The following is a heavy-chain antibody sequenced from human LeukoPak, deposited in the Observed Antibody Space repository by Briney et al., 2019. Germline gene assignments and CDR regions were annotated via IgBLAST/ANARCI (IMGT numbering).Heavy chain of an antibody. J-gene: IGHJ4*02. Sequence: GGSLRLSCAASGFTFSSYNMNWVRQAPGKGLEWVSYISSSSNTIYYADSVKGRFTISRDNAKNSLYLQMNSLGAEDTAVYYCARKRNNDYGDYALDYWGQGTLVTVSS. CDR3: ARKRNNDYGDYALDY. V-gene: IGHV3-48*04. CDR2: ISSSSNTI. CDR1: GFTFSSYN. D-gene: IGHD4-17*01.